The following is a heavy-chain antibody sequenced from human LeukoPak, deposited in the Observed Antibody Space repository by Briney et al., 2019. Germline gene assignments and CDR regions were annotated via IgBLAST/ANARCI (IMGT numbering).Heavy chain of an antibody. D-gene: IGHD4-23*01. Sequence: GGSLRLSCAASGFAFNMYTMYWVRQAPGKGLEWVSSISSSTTYIYYADSVKGRFTISRDNVKNSLSLQMNSLRAEDTAVYYCARVDNYGGNPPDYWGQGTLVTVSP. CDR1: GFAFNMYT. J-gene: IGHJ4*02. CDR3: ARVDNYGGNPPDY. CDR2: ISSSTTYI. V-gene: IGHV3-21*01.